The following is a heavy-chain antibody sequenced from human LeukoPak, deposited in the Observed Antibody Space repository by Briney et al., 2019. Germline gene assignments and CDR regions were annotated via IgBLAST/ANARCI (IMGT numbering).Heavy chain of an antibody. V-gene: IGHV4-31*11. CDR3: ARDPQLGPFDY. Sequence: PSETLSLTCAVSGGSISGGGYYWRWIRQHPGKGLEWLGYIYYSGNTYYNPSLKSRVTISVDTSKNQFSLELNSVTAAATAVYYCARDPQLGPFDYWGQGTLVTVSS. CDR2: IYYSGNT. CDR1: GGSISGGGYY. J-gene: IGHJ4*02. D-gene: IGHD6-6*01.